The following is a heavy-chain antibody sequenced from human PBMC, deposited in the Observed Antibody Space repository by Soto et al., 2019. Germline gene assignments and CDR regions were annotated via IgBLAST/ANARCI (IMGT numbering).Heavy chain of an antibody. Sequence: PGGSLRLSCAASGFTFSSYSMNWVRQAPGKGLEWVSYISSSSSTIYYADSVKGRFTISRDNAKNSLYLQMNSLRAEDTAVYYCARDLLVHYIAAAGTESDYWGQGTLVTVSS. J-gene: IGHJ4*02. CDR2: ISSSSSTI. CDR3: ARDLLVHYIAAAGTESDY. V-gene: IGHV3-48*01. D-gene: IGHD6-13*01. CDR1: GFTFSSYS.